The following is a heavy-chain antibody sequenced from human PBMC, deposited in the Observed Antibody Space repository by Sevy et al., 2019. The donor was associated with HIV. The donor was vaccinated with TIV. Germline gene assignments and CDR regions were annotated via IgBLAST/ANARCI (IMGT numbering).Heavy chain of an antibody. D-gene: IGHD6-19*01. J-gene: IGHJ4*02. CDR1: GYTFTGYY. V-gene: IGHV1-2*02. Sequence: ASVKVSCKASGYTFTGYYMHWVRQAPGQGLEWMGWINPNSGGTNYAQKFQGRVTMTRDTSISTAYMELSRLRSDDTAVYYCARPVAGLGDYFDYWGQGTPVTVSS. CDR2: INPNSGGT. CDR3: ARPVAGLGDYFDY.